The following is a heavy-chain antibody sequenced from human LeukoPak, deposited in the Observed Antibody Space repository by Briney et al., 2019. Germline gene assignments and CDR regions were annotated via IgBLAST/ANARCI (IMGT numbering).Heavy chain of an antibody. D-gene: IGHD3-22*01. CDR3: ATKLNYYDSSGYYSPFDY. CDR2: IYYTGST. CDR1: GGSLSGYY. V-gene: IGHV4-59*01. J-gene: IGHJ4*02. Sequence: SETLSLTCTVSGGSLSGYYWTWIRQPPGKGLEWIGDIYYTGSTNYNPSFKSRVTISVDTSKNQFSLRLSSVTAADTAIYYCATKLNYYDSSGYYSPFDYWGQGTLVTVSS.